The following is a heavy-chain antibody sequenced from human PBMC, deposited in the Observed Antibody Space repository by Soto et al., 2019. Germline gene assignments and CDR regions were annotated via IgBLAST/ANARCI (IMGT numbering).Heavy chain of an antibody. CDR2: IYYSGST. J-gene: IGHJ4*02. CDR1: GGSISSGDYY. D-gene: IGHD3-22*01. V-gene: IGHV4-30-4*01. Sequence: PSETLSLTCTVSGGSISSGDYYWSWIRQPPGKGLEWIGYIYYSGSTYYNPSLKSRVTISVDTSKNQFSLKLSSVTAADTAVYYCAREDDSSGYPYYWGQGTLVTVSS. CDR3: AREDDSSGYPYY.